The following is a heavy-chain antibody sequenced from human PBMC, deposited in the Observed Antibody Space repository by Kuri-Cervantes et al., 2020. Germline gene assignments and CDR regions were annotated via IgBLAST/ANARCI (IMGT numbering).Heavy chain of an antibody. CDR2: MNPNSGNT. CDR3: ARVWPPDEKSEFDYGYYSAYVDAIDI. D-gene: IGHD4-17*01. J-gene: IGHJ3*02. V-gene: IGHV1-8*01. Sequence: ASVKVSCKASGYTFTSYDINWVRQATGQGLEWMGWMNPNSGNTGYAQKFQGRVTMTRDTPTSTVYMELSSLRSEDTAVYYCARVWPPDEKSEFDYGYYSAYVDAIDIWGKGTMVTVSS. CDR1: GYTFTSYD.